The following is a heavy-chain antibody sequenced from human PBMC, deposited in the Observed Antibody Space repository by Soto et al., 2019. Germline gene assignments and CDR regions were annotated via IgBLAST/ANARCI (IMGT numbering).Heavy chain of an antibody. CDR2: FDPEDGET. J-gene: IGHJ4*02. V-gene: IGHV1-24*01. CDR1: GYTLTELS. D-gene: IGHD3-9*01. Sequence: GASVKVSCKVSGYTLTELSMHWVRQAPGKGLEWMGGFDPEDGETIYAQKFQGRVTMTEDTSTDTAYMELSSLRSEDTAVYYCATADMYDILTGYQQQREFDYWGQGTLVTVSS. CDR3: ATADMYDILTGYQQQREFDY.